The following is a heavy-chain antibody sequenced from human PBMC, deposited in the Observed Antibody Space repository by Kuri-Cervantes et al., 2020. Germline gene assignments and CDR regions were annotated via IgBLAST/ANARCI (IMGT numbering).Heavy chain of an antibody. J-gene: IGHJ4*02. D-gene: IGHD2-8*01. CDR1: GFTFSSYS. V-gene: IGHV3-48*02. CDR2: ISSSSSTI. Sequence: GESLKISCAASGFTFSSYSMNWVRQAPGKGLEWVSYISSSSSTIYYADSVKGRFTISRDNAKNSLYLQMNSLRDEDTAVYYCARFVLGRLDYWGQGTLVTVSS. CDR3: ARFVLGRLDY.